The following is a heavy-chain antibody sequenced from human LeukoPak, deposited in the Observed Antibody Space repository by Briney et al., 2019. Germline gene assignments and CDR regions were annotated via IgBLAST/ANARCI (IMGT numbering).Heavy chain of an antibody. V-gene: IGHV1-46*01. D-gene: IGHD5-18*01. CDR1: GGTFTNYA. J-gene: IGHJ4*02. CDR3: ARGYTYGDY. Sequence: ASVKVSCKASGGTFTNYAINWVRQAPGQGLEWMGIINPSSGSTSYAQNFQGRVTMTRDTSSSTVYMELSSLRSEDTAVYYCARGYTYGDYWGQGTLVTVSS. CDR2: INPSSGST.